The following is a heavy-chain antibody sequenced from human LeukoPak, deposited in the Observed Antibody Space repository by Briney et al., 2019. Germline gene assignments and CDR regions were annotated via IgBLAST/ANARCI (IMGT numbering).Heavy chain of an antibody. Sequence: GGSLRLSCAASGFTFSSYWMSWVRQAPGKGLEWVANIKQDGSEKYYVDSVKGRFTISRDNAKNSLYLQMNSLRAEDTAVYYCARDTQGGYYYMDVWGKGTTVTVSS. J-gene: IGHJ6*03. D-gene: IGHD3-16*01. CDR1: GFTFSSYW. CDR2: IKQDGSEK. CDR3: ARDTQGGYYYMDV. V-gene: IGHV3-7*01.